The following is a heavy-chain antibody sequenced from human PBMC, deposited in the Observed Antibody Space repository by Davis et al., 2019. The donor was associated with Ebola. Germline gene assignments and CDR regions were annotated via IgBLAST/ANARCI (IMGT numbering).Heavy chain of an antibody. CDR2: INTNTGNP. Sequence: ASVKVSCKASGYTFTSYAMNWVRQAPGQGLEWMGWINTNTGNPTYAQGFTGRFVFSLDTSVSTAYLQISSLKAEDTAVYYCAREVAAAGLAYYYYYGMDVWGKGTTVTVSS. J-gene: IGHJ6*04. CDR3: AREVAAAGLAYYYYYGMDV. V-gene: IGHV7-4-1*02. D-gene: IGHD6-13*01. CDR1: GYTFTSYA.